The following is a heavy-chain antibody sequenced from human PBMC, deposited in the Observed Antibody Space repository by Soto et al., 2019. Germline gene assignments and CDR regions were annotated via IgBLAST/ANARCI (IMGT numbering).Heavy chain of an antibody. D-gene: IGHD2-15*01. Sequence: SETLSLTCTVSGGSISSGDYYWSWIRQPPGKGLEWIGYIYYSGSTYYNPSLKSRVTISVDTSKNQFSLKLSSVTAADTAVYYCARVFEYYCSGGSCYHVYFDYWGQGTLVTVSS. CDR1: GGSISSGDYY. CDR3: ARVFEYYCSGGSCYHVYFDY. V-gene: IGHV4-30-4*01. J-gene: IGHJ4*02. CDR2: IYYSGST.